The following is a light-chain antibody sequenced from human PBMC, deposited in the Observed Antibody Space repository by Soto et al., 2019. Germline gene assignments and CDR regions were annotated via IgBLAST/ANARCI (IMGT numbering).Light chain of an antibody. CDR2: DAS. Sequence: EIVLTQSPATLSLSPGERATLSCRASQSVSSYLAWYQQKPGQAPRLLIYDASNRATGIPARFSGSGSGTGFTLTISSLGAGDFAVYYCQQRSNWPPLTFGGGTKVEIK. V-gene: IGKV3-11*01. J-gene: IGKJ4*01. CDR3: QQRSNWPPLT. CDR1: QSVSSY.